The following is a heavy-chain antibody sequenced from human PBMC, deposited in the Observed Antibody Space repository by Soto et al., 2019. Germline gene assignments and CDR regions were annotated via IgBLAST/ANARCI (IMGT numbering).Heavy chain of an antibody. J-gene: IGHJ5*02. V-gene: IGHV3-23*01. CDR1: GFTFNNYA. CDR2: ISGGGDTT. CDR3: AKGRGGSGSLTPRVHL. D-gene: IGHD3-10*01. Sequence: EVQLLESGGGLVQPGGSLRLSCAASGFTFNNYAMTWVRQAPGKGLEWVSAISGGGDTTSYADSVKGRFTVSRDGSKNTLYLQMSSLRAEDTALYYCAKGRGGSGSLTPRVHLWGQGTLVTVSS.